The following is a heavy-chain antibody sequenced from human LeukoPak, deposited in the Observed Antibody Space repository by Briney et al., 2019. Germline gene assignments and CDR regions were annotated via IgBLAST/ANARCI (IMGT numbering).Heavy chain of an antibody. Sequence: GASVKVSCKASGYTFAAYGIGWVRQAPGQGLEWMGWISGYDGTTNYAQNLQGRVTMTTDTSTSTAYMELGSLRSDDTAVYYCARGIIGYYFDYWGQGTLVTVSS. CDR1: GYTFAAYG. V-gene: IGHV1-18*01. D-gene: IGHD2-15*01. CDR3: ARGIIGYYFDY. J-gene: IGHJ4*02. CDR2: ISGYDGTT.